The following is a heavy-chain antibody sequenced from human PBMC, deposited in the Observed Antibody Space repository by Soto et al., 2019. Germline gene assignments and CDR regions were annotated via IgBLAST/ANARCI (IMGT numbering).Heavy chain of an antibody. J-gene: IGHJ6*04. CDR2: IQSGGPT. D-gene: IGHD2-15*01. Sequence: EVHLVESGGGLVQPGGSLRLSCAASGFTVSSKYMSWVRQAPGKGLEWVSLIQSGGPTYYADSVKGRFTISRDTSENTLHLQMDSLRAEDTAVYYCARDDVRCDGGRCYGVPLDVWGKGNTVTVSS. V-gene: IGHV3-66*01. CDR1: GFTVSSKY. CDR3: ARDDVRCDGGRCYGVPLDV.